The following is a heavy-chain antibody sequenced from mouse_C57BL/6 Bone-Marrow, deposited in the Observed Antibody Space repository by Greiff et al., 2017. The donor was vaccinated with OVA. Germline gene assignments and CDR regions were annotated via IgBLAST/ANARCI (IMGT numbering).Heavy chain of an antibody. J-gene: IGHJ4*01. V-gene: IGHV5-6*01. CDR1: GFTFSSYG. D-gene: IGHD1-1*01. CDR2: ISSGGSYT. CDR3: ARFLYYYGGAMDY. Sequence: EVQRVESGGDLVKPGGSLKLSCAASGFTFSSYGMSWVRQTPDKRLEWVATISSGGSYTYYPDSVKGRFTISRDNAKNTLYLQMSSLKSEDTAMYYCARFLYYYGGAMDYGGQGTSVTVSS.